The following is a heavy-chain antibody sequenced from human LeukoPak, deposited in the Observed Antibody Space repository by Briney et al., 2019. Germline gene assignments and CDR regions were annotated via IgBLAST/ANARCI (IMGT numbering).Heavy chain of an antibody. J-gene: IGHJ6*03. Sequence: GGSLRLSCAASGFTFSSYWMSWVRQAPGKGLEWVANIKQDGSEKYYVDSVKGRFTISRDNAKNSVYLQMNSLRAEDTAVYYCARDSREPYYDFWSGHSTLYYYYMDVWGKGTTVTVSS. CDR2: IKQDGSEK. CDR1: GFTFSSYW. V-gene: IGHV3-7*01. CDR3: ARDSREPYYDFWSGHSTLYYYYMDV. D-gene: IGHD3-3*01.